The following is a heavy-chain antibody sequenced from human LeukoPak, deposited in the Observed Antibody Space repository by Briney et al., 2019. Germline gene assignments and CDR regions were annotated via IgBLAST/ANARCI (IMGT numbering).Heavy chain of an antibody. J-gene: IGHJ4*02. D-gene: IGHD2-15*01. CDR3: ARASPAVVDY. CDR2: IYHSGST. Sequence: SETLSLTCTVSGYSISSGYYWGWIRQPPGKGLEWIGSIYHSGSTYYNPSLKSRVTISVDTSKNQFSLKLSSVTAADTAVYYCARASPAVVDYWGQGTLVTVSS. V-gene: IGHV4-38-2*02. CDR1: GYSISSGYY.